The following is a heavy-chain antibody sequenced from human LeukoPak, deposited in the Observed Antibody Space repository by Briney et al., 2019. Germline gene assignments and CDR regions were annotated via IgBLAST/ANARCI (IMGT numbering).Heavy chain of an antibody. CDR3: ATSYYYDSSGYFPV. CDR2: INHSGST. D-gene: IGHD3-22*01. J-gene: IGHJ4*02. Sequence: SETLSLTCAVSGGSFSGYYWSWIRQPPGKGLEWIGEINHSGSTNYNPSLKSRVTISVDTSKNQFSLKLSSVTAADTAVYYCATSYYYDSSGYFPVWGQGTLVTVSS. V-gene: IGHV4-34*01. CDR1: GGSFSGYY.